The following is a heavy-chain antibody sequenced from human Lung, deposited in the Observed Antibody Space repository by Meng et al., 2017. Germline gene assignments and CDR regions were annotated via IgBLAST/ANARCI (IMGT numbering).Heavy chain of an antibody. CDR3: ARGEGYCTNGVCSPGY. V-gene: IGHV1-3*01. J-gene: IGHJ4*02. Sequence: QVQFVQSGAEVKKPGASVTASCKASGYTFTSYATHWVRQAPGQRLEWMGWINAGNGNTKYSQKFQGRVTITRDTSASTAYMELSSLRSEDTAVYYCARGEGYCTNGVCSPGYWGQGTLVTVSS. D-gene: IGHD2-8*01. CDR2: INAGNGNT. CDR1: GYTFTSYA.